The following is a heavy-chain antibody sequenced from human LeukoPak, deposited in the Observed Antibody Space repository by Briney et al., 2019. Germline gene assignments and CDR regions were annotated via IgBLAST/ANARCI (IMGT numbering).Heavy chain of an antibody. Sequence: ASVKVSCKASGYTFTGYYMHWVRQAPGQGLEWMGWINPNSGGTNYAQKFQGRVTMTRDTSISTAYMELSRLRSDDTAVYYCARESGEHHLLLIHWGQGALVTVSS. V-gene: IGHV1-2*02. CDR2: INPNSGGT. CDR3: ARESGEHHLLLIH. J-gene: IGHJ4*02. D-gene: IGHD2-2*01. CDR1: GYTFTGYY.